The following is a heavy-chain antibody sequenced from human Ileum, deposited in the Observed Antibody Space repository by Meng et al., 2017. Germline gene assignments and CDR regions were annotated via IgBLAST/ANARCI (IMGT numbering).Heavy chain of an antibody. D-gene: IGHD3-10*01. CDR3: ARGTPGRSYSDY. CDR1: DYIFTGYG. V-gene: IGHV1-18*01. CDR2: LGAHDGDT. J-gene: IGHJ4*02. Sequence: QVQPVQSGPEVKKPGASVKVSCKASDYIFTGYGVSWVRQAPGQGLEWMAWLGAHDGDTSHAPKFQGRVTVSADRPTATAYMEFRSLRSDDTAVYYCARGTPGRSYSDYWGQGTLVTVSS.